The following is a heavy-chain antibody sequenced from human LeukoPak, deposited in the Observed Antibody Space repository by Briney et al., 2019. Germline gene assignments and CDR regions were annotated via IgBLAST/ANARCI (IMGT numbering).Heavy chain of an antibody. CDR1: GGSTSSYY. V-gene: IGHV4-4*07. Sequence: PSETLSLXCTVSGGSTSSYYWSWIRQPAGKGLEWIGRIYTSGSTNYNPSLKSRVTMSVDTSKNQFSLKLSSVTAADTAVYYCARDNYSGAFDIWGQGTMVTVSS. D-gene: IGHD1-26*01. J-gene: IGHJ3*02. CDR2: IYTSGST. CDR3: ARDNYSGAFDI.